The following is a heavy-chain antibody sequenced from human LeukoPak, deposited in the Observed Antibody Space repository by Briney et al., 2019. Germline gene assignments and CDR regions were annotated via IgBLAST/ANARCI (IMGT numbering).Heavy chain of an antibody. CDR3: AKDRTYYDFWSGYYSPDYYYGMDV. CDR2: ISGSGGST. D-gene: IGHD3-3*01. Sequence: GGSLRLSCAASGFTFGSYAMSWVRQAPGKGLEWVSAISGSGGSTYYADSVKGRFTISRDNSKNTLYLQMNSLRAEDTAVYYCAKDRTYYDFWSGYYSPDYYYGMDVWGQGTTVTVSS. CDR1: GFTFGSYA. V-gene: IGHV3-23*01. J-gene: IGHJ6*02.